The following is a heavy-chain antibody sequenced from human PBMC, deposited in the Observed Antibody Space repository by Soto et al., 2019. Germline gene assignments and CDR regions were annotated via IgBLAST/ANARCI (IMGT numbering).Heavy chain of an antibody. CDR3: ARGSALGSFFDF. J-gene: IGHJ4*02. CDR1: GYTITTGYQ. Sequence: SETLSLTCAVSGYTITTGYQWGWIRQPPGKGLEWIATVSHSGTTYYNPSLESRVTILRETSKNQFSLKLTSVTAADTALYYCARGSALGSFFDFWRQRTPVTVSS. V-gene: IGHV4-38-2*01. CDR2: VSHSGTT. D-gene: IGHD1-1*01.